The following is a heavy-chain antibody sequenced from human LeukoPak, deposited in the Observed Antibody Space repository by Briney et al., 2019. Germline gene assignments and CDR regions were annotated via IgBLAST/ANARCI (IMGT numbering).Heavy chain of an antibody. V-gene: IGHV3-74*01. Sequence: LAGGSLRLSCAASGFTFSSYWMHWVRQASGKGLVWVSRINSDESSTSYADSVKGRFTISRDNAKNTLYLQMNSLRAEDTAVYYCARGVAGYCTNGVCYPLDYWGQGTLVTVSS. CDR3: ARGVAGYCTNGVCYPLDY. J-gene: IGHJ4*02. CDR1: GFTFSSYW. CDR2: INSDESST. D-gene: IGHD2-8*01.